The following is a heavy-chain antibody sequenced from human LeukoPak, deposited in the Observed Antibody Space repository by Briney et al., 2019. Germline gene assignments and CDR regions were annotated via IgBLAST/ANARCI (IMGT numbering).Heavy chain of an antibody. CDR1: GFTFDDYA. V-gene: IGHV3-9*01. CDR3: AKDGQRRAVSVVTYMDV. CDR2: INWNSGRM. Sequence: GGSLRLSCAAAGFTFDDYAMHWVRQAPGKGLEWVSTINWNSGRMEYADSVKGRFTISRDNAKNSLYLQMNSLRDEDTALCYCAKDGQRRAVSVVTYMDVWGRGTTVTVSS. J-gene: IGHJ6*03. D-gene: IGHD6-19*01.